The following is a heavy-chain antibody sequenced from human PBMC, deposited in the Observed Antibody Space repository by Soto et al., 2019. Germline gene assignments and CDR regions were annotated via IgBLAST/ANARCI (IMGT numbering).Heavy chain of an antibody. J-gene: IGHJ4*02. CDR1: GGSIDSTDFY. D-gene: IGHD3-16*01. Sequence: QLQLQESCPGLVKSSETLSLTCSVSGGSIDSTDFYWAWVRQAPGEGLEGIGGTYYIRNTYYNTFLRRRVTLSVDTSKNQFSLRLSSVTAADTAVYYCARHGHWAPVDDWGQGTLVTVSS. CDR3: ARHGHWAPVDD. V-gene: IGHV4-39*01. CDR2: TYYIRNT.